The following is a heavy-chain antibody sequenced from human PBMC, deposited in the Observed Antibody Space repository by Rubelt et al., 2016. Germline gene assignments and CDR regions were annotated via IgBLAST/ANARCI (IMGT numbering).Heavy chain of an antibody. J-gene: IGHJ4*02. V-gene: IGHV4-39*07. CDR2: LYYSGST. CDR3: ARESTTTVTNGPFDY. CDR1: GGSITISTYY. Sequence: QLQLQESGPGLVKPSETLSLTCTVSGGSITISTYYWGWVRQSPGKGLEWIGGLYYSGSTNYNPSLKSRVTISVDTSRNQFSLGLSSLTAADSAVYYCARESTTTVTNGPFDYWGQGTLVTVSS. D-gene: IGHD4-17*01.